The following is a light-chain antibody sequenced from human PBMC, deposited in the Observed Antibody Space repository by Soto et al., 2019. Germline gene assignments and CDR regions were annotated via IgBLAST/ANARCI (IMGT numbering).Light chain of an antibody. Sequence: QSVLTQPASVSGSPGNWLSISCTATTSNIGFCDYFSWSQQCPGKAPKLLFYGVTIRPSGISNRFSGSKSGSTASLTISGLRDEDEADYYCSSYSTSYFYFFGSGTKVTVL. CDR2: GVT. V-gene: IGLV2-14*01. J-gene: IGLJ1*01. CDR3: SSYSTSYFYF. CDR1: TSNIGFCDY.